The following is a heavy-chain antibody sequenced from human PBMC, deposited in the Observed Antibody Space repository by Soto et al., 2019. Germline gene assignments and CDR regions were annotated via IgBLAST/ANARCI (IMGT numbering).Heavy chain of an antibody. CDR2: ISYDGSNK. V-gene: IGHV3-30-3*01. J-gene: IGHJ6*04. Sequence: PGGSLRLSCAASGFTFSSYAMHWVRQAPGKGLEWVAVISYDGSNKYYADSVKGRFTISRDNSKNTLYLQMNSLRAEDTAVYYCAREYSSGYYYFYAMDVWGKGTTVTVSS. CDR3: AREYSSGYYYFYAMDV. CDR1: GFTFSSYA. D-gene: IGHD5-18*01.